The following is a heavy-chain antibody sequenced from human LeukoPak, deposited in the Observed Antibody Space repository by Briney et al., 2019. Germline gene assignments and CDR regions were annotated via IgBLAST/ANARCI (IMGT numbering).Heavy chain of an antibody. CDR2: ISYDGSNK. D-gene: IGHD3-10*01. CDR1: GFTFSSYA. CDR3: TTGFSVYYGSGSYYDDGY. V-gene: IGHV3-30-3*01. J-gene: IGHJ4*02. Sequence: PGRSLRLSCAASGFTFSSYAMHWVRQAPGKGLEWVAVISYDGSNKYYADSVKGRFTISRDNSKNTLYLQMNSLKTEDTAVYYCTTGFSVYYGSGSYYDDGYWGQGTLVTVSS.